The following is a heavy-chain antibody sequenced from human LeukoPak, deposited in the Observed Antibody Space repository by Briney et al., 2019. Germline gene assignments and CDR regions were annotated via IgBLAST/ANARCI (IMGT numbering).Heavy chain of an antibody. CDR2: ISGSDGRL. Sequence: GRSLRLSCAASGFTFSSYAMSWVRQAPGKGLEWVSAISGSDGRLFNADSVKGRFTISRDNSRNTLYLEMNSLRAEDTAVYYCARDHRDSSGYYTGWFDPWGQGTLVTVSS. J-gene: IGHJ5*02. V-gene: IGHV3-23*01. D-gene: IGHD3-22*01. CDR1: GFTFSSYA. CDR3: ARDHRDSSGYYTGWFDP.